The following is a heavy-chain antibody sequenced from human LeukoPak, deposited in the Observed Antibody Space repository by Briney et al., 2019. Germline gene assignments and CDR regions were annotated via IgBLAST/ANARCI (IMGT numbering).Heavy chain of an antibody. Sequence: ASVKVSCKASGYTFTSYAMNWVRQAPGQGLEWMGWINTNTGNPTYAQGFTGRFVFSLDTSVSTAYLQISSLKAEDTAVYYCASVYYGSGSFLGPGKFDPWGQGTLVTVSS. CDR3: ASVYYGSGSFLGPGKFDP. CDR1: GYTFTSYA. V-gene: IGHV7-4-1*02. CDR2: INTNTGNP. D-gene: IGHD3-10*01. J-gene: IGHJ5*02.